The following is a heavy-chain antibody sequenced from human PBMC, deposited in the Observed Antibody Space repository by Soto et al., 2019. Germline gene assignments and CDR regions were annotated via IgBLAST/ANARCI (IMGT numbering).Heavy chain of an antibody. CDR1: GGSISSGGYS. CDR3: AAGGGLPRYY. Sequence: QLQLQESGSGLVKPSQTLSLTCAVSGGSISSGGYSWSWIRQPPGKGLEWIGYIYHSGSTYYNPSLXSXGXIXXDRAKNQFSLKLSSVTAADTAVYCCAAGGGLPRYYWGQGTLVTVSS. CDR2: IYHSGST. V-gene: IGHV4-30-2*01. D-gene: IGHD5-12*01. J-gene: IGHJ4*02.